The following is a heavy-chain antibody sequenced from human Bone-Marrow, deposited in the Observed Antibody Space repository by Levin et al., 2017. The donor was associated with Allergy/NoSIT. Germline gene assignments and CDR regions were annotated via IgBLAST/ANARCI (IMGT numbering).Heavy chain of an antibody. CDR3: ARSGNRNYFDTSASYLAY. J-gene: IGHJ4*02. V-gene: IGHV4-34*01. CDR1: GASFSGYS. Sequence: SQTLSLTCAVSGASFSGYSYTWIRPPPGRGLEWIGEINHSGGATYNPSLKSRVTISVDTSKSQFSLKLSSVTAADTAVYYCARSGNRNYFDTSASYLAYWGQGTLVTVSS. CDR2: INHSGGA. D-gene: IGHD3-22*01.